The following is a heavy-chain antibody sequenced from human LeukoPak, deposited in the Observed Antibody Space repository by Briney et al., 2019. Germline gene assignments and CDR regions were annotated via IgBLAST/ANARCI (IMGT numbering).Heavy chain of an antibody. J-gene: IGHJ4*02. CDR1: GYTFTSYG. D-gene: IGHD3-10*01. CDR3: ARLRRFGELSPSFDY. Sequence: ASVKVSCKASGYTFTSYGISWVRQAPGQGLEWMGWISAYNGNTNYAQKLQGRVTMTTDTSTSTAYMELRSLRSDDTAVYYCARLRRFGELSPSFDYWGQGTLVTVSS. CDR2: ISAYNGNT. V-gene: IGHV1-18*01.